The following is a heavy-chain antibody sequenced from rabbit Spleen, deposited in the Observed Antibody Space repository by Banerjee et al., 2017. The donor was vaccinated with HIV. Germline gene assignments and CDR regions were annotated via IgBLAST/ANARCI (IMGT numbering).Heavy chain of an antibody. D-gene: IGHD6-1*01. Sequence: QEQLVESGGGLVQPGGSLKLSCKASGFDFSSYGMSWVRQAPGKGLELIGCIVPIFGVTYYANWVNGRFTISSHNAQNTLYLQLNSLTAADTATYFCVRDAGYGGYGDANLWGPGTLVTVS. J-gene: IGHJ4*01. CDR1: GFDFSSYG. CDR3: VRDAGYGGYGDANL. CDR2: IVPIFGVT. V-gene: IGHV1S47*01.